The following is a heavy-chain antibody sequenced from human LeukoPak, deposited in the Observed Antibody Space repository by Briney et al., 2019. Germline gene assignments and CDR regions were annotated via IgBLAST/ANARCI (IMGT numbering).Heavy chain of an antibody. J-gene: IGHJ3*02. D-gene: IGHD3-22*01. V-gene: IGHV1-2*02. CDR3: AREYYYDSSDYPDAFDM. Sequence: ASVKVSCKASGYTFTSYYMHWVRQAPGQGLEWMGWINPNSGGTNYAQKFQGRITMTRDTSISTAYMELSRLRSDDTAVYYCAREYYYDSSDYPDAFDMWGQGTMVTVSS. CDR1: GYTFTSYY. CDR2: INPNSGGT.